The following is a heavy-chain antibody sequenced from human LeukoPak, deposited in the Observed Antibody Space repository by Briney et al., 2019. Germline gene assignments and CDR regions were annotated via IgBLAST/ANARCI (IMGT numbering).Heavy chain of an antibody. D-gene: IGHD5-18*01. J-gene: IGHJ3*01. Sequence: SQTLSLTCAVSGGSISSGGYSWSWIRQPPGKGLEWIGYIYHSGSTYYNPSLKSRVTISVDRSKNQFSLKLSSVTAADTAVYYCARAGYSYGSDVWGHGTMVTVSS. CDR1: GGSISSGGYS. CDR2: IYHSGST. CDR3: ARAGYSYGSDV. V-gene: IGHV4-30-2*01.